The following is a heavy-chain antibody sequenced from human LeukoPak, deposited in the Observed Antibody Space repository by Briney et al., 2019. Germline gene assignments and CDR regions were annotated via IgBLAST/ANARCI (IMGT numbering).Heavy chain of an antibody. J-gene: IGHJ4*02. CDR2: IYPTDSDT. CDR3: ARHGYSSRHYFEF. V-gene: IGHV5-51*01. D-gene: IGHD6-19*01. Sequence: GESLKISCKGSGYTFTAYWIGWVRQMPGKGLEWMGIIYPTDSDTRYSPSFQGQVTISADNSISTAYLQWSSLKASDTAMHYCARHGYSSRHYFEFWGQGTLVTVSS. CDR1: GYTFTAYW.